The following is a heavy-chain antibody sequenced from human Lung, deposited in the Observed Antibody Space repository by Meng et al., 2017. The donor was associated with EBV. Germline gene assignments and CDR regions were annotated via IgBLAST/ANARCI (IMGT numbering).Heavy chain of an antibody. CDR3: ARGATSVFDL. J-gene: IGHJ2*01. Sequence: AQLQQSGPGIVKPPPTLSRTCVISVDSVSSISAAWTWIRQSPARGLEWLGRTYYRSKWYNDYAVFVKSRITINPDTSKNQFSLQLNSVTPEDTAVYYCARGATSVFDLWGRGTLVTVSS. CDR1: VDSVSSISAA. CDR2: TYYRSKWYN. V-gene: IGHV6-1*01.